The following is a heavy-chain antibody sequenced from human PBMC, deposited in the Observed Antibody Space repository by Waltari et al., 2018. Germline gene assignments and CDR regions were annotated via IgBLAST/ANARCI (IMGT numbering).Heavy chain of an antibody. V-gene: IGHV4-39*01. CDR3: ARHSGSPPAVPFDY. CDR1: GGSISRRSYY. J-gene: IGHJ4*02. D-gene: IGHD5-12*01. Sequence: QLQLQESGPGLVKASETLSLTCTVSGGSISRRSYYWGWIRQPPGKGLEWIGDIYYSGNTYYNPSLKSRVTISVDTSKNQFSLNLRSETAADTAVYYCARHSGSPPAVPFDYWGQGILVTVSS. CDR2: IYYSGNT.